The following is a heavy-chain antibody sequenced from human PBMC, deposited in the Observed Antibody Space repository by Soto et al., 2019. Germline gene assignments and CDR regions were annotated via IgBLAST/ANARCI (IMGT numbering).Heavy chain of an antibody. CDR3: ARLEGLATISYYFDF. CDR1: GGSFSGYY. D-gene: IGHD3-9*01. J-gene: IGHJ4*02. V-gene: IGHV4-34*01. Sequence: SETLSLTCAVYGGSFSGYYWSWIRQPPGKGLEWIGEINHSGSTNYNPSLQSRVTISLDTSKSQFSLGLNSVTAADSAVYFCARLEGLATISYYFDFWGPGALVTVSS. CDR2: INHSGST.